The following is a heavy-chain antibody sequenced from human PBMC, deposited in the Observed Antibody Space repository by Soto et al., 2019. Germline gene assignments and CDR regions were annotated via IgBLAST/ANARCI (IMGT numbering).Heavy chain of an antibody. Sequence: QVQLVESGGGVVQPGRSLRLSCAASGFTFSSYGMHWVRQAPGKGLEWVAVIWYDGSNKYYADSVKGRFTISRDNSKNTLYLQMNSLRAEDTAVYYCARDPDISDYFDYWGQGTLVTVSS. CDR1: GFTFSSYG. CDR3: ARDPDISDYFDY. CDR2: IWYDGSNK. D-gene: IGHD3-9*01. J-gene: IGHJ4*02. V-gene: IGHV3-33*01.